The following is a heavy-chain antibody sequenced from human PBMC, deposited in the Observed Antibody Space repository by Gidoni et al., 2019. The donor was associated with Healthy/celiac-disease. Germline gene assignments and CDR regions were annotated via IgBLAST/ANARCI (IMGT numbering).Heavy chain of an antibody. CDR1: GFTFSSYA. CDR3: AREVGGGSGWVY. CDR2: ISYDGSNK. Sequence: QVQLVESGGGVVQPGRSLRLSCAASGFTFSSYAMHWVRQAPGKGLEWVAVISYDGSNKYYADSVKGRFTISRDNAKNTLYLQMNSLRAEDTAVYYCAREVGGGSGWVYWGQGTLVTVSS. D-gene: IGHD6-19*01. V-gene: IGHV3-30-3*01. J-gene: IGHJ4*02.